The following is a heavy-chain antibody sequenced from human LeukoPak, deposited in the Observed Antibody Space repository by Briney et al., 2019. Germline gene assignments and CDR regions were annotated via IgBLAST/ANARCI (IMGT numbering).Heavy chain of an antibody. CDR3: AKHAKFSSSIDY. J-gene: IGHJ4*02. D-gene: IGHD6-13*01. V-gene: IGHV3-13*01. CDR2: IGTAGDT. CDR1: GFTFSSYD. Sequence: LPGGSLRLSCAASGFTFSSYDMHWVRQATGKGLEWVSAIGTAGDTYYPGSVKGRFTISRENAKNSLYLQMNSLRAEDTAVYYCAKHAKFSSSIDYWGQGTLVTVSS.